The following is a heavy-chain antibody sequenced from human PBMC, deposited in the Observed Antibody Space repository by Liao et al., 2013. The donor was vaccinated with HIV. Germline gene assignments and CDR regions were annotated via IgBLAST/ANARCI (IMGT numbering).Heavy chain of an antibody. J-gene: IGHJ6*03. CDR1: GGSFSSYY. CDR2: IYHSGNT. V-gene: IGHV4-34*01. CDR3: ARGGRRDYYSRSDSYYYYMDV. Sequence: QVQLQQWGAGLLKPSETLSLTCAVYGGSFSSYYWTWIRQPPGKGLEWIGEIYHSGNTNYNPSLNTRVTISVDTSKNQFSLKLSSVTAADTAVYYCARGGRRDYYSRSDSYYYYMDVWGKGTTVTVSS. D-gene: IGHD4-17*01.